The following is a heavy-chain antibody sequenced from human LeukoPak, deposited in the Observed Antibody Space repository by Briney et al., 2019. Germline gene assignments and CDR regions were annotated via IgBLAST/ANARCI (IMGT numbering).Heavy chain of an antibody. CDR1: GGTFSSYA. CDR3: ARHRDWAGYSYGFYY. V-gene: IGHV1-69*01. D-gene: IGHD5-18*01. J-gene: IGHJ4*02. CDR2: IIPIFGTA. Sequence: SVKVSCKASGGTFSSYAISWVRQAPGQGLEWMGGIIPIFGTANYAQKFQGRVTITADESTSTAYMELSSLRSEDTAVYYCARHRDWAGYSYGFYYWGQGTLVTVSS.